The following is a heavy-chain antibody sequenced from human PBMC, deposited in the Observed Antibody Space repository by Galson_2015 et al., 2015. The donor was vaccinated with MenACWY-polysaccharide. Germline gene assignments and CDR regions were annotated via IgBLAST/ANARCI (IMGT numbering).Heavy chain of an antibody. CDR3: AKEDIVVVPAAILDGFDP. J-gene: IGHJ5*02. CDR1: GFTFSSYG. V-gene: IGHV3-30*18. D-gene: IGHD2-2*02. Sequence: SLRLSCAASGFTFSSYGMHWVRQAPGKGLEWVAVIPYDGSNKYYADSVKGRFTISRDNSKNTLYLQMNSLRAEDTAVYYCAKEDIVVVPAAILDGFDPWGQGTLVTVSS. CDR2: IPYDGSNK.